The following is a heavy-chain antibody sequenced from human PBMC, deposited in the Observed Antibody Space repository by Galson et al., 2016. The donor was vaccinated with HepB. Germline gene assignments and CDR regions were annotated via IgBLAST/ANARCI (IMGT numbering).Heavy chain of an antibody. J-gene: IGHJ2*01. Sequence: SLRLSCAASGFTCSDHYMNWVRQAPGKGLEWIGVVRNKITKDTTEYAASVKGRFTISRGDSENSMFLQMNSLKTEDTAVYYCAGDASEVGGQYDWEFDLWGRGPLVTVSS. CDR2: VRNKITKDTT. V-gene: IGHV3-72*01. D-gene: IGHD4-23*01. CDR1: GFTCSDHY. CDR3: AGDASEVGGQYDWEFDL.